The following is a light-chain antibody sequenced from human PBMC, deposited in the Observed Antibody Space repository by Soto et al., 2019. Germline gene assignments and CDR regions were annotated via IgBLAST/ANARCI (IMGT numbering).Light chain of an antibody. J-gene: IGKJ5*01. CDR1: QSVLFSSNNKNY. CDR2: WAS. CDR3: QQYYNTGSIT. V-gene: IGKV4-1*01. Sequence: DIVMTQSPYSLAVSLGERATINCKSSQSVLFSSNNKNYLAWYQQKPGQPPKLLIYWASTRESGVPDRFSGSGSGTDFTLTISSLQAEDVAVYYCQQYYNTGSITFGQGTLLEIK.